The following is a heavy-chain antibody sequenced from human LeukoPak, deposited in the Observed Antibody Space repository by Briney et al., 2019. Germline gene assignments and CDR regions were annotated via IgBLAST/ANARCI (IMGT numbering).Heavy chain of an antibody. CDR2: INHSGST. V-gene: IGHV4-34*01. J-gene: IGHJ4*02. D-gene: IGHD3-10*01. CDR1: GGSFSAYY. Sequence: SETLSLTCAVYGGSFSAYYWSWIRQAPGKGLEWIGEINHSGSTNYNPSLKSRVTIPLDTSKKQFSLKLRSVTAADTAVYYCARRPLRFGEDYFDDWGQGTLVTVSS. CDR3: ARRPLRFGEDYFDD.